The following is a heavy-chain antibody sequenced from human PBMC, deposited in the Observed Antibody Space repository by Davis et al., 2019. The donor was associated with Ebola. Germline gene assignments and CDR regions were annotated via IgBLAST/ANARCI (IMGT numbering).Heavy chain of an antibody. V-gene: IGHV1-18*01. Sequence: AASVKVSCKASGYTFTSYDINWVRQAPGQGLEWMGWISAYNGNTNYAQKLQGRVTMTTDTSTSTAYMELRSLRSDDTAVYYCARGEPLYYYYGMDVWGQGTTVTVSS. D-gene: IGHD1-26*01. CDR3: ARGEPLYYYYGMDV. CDR2: ISAYNGNT. J-gene: IGHJ6*02. CDR1: GYTFTSYD.